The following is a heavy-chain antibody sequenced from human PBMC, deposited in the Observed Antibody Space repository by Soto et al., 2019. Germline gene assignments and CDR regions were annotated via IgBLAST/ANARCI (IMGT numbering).Heavy chain of an antibody. CDR3: ARDKVSANGHYGMDV. CDR1: GYTFTSYY. V-gene: IGHV1-46*01. Sequence: GVPVKVSCKASGYTFTSYYMHCARHAPGQGLEWMGIINPSGGSTSYAQKFQGRVTMTRDTSTSTVYMELSSLRSEDTAVYYCARDKVSANGHYGMDVWGQGTTVTVSS. CDR2: INPSGGST. J-gene: IGHJ6*02.